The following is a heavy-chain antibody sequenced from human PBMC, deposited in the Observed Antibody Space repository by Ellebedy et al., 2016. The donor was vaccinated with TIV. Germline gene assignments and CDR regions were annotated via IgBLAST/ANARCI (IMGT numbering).Heavy chain of an antibody. V-gene: IGHV4-30-2*06. J-gene: IGHJ4*02. D-gene: IGHD3-3*01. CDR2: IDRGGNT. Sequence: SETLSLXCAVSGDSITSVGYSWNWIRQSPEKGLEWIGYIDRGGNTYYNPSLKSRVTISVDTSKNQFSLKLSSVTAADTAVYYCARAGDFWSGYESAYFDIWGQGTLVTVSS. CDR3: ARAGDFWSGYESAYFDI. CDR1: GDSITSVGYS.